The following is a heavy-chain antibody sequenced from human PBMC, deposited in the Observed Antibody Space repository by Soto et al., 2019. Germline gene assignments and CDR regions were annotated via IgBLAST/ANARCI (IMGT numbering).Heavy chain of an antibody. Sequence: ASVKVSCKASGYTFTSYAMHWVRQAPGQRLEWMGWINAGNGNTKYSQKFQGRVTITRDTSASSVYMELSSLRSEDTAVYYCARDSVVGSTMYYFDYWGQGTLVTVSS. V-gene: IGHV1-3*01. CDR3: ARDSVVGSTMYYFDY. D-gene: IGHD2-15*01. CDR2: INAGNGNT. J-gene: IGHJ4*02. CDR1: GYTFTSYA.